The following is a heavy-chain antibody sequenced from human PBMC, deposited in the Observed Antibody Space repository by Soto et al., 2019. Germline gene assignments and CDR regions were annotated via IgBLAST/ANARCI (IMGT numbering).Heavy chain of an antibody. J-gene: IGHJ6*03. Sequence: QVQLVQPGAEVRKPGASVKLPCKASGYTLTNFAMQWVRQAPGQRLEWMGWINGGNGSTKYSQNFQGRVTITTDTSASTVYMELRSLRSEDTAVYFCARGVLSGRGYFYYYMDVWGKGTTVTVSS. D-gene: IGHD3-3*01. V-gene: IGHV1-3*01. CDR1: GYTLTNFA. CDR3: ARGVLSGRGYFYYYMDV. CDR2: INGGNGST.